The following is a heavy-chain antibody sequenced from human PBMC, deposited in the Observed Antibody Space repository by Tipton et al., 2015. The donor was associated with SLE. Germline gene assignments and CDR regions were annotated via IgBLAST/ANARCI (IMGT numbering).Heavy chain of an antibody. Sequence: GLVKPSETLSLTCAVSGGSIRSSNWWSWIRQSPAQGLEWIGTIHYAGGTYYNPSLRSRLTISVDTSENHFSLNLNSVTAADTAVYYCARAGGGDSNWFDPWGQGTLVTVSS. D-gene: IGHD2-21*01. CDR1: GGSIRSSNW. CDR3: ARAGGGDSNWFDP. J-gene: IGHJ5*02. CDR2: IHYAGGT. V-gene: IGHV4-39*07.